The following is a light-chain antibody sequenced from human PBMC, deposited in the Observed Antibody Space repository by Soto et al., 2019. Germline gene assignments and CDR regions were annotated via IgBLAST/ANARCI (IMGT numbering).Light chain of an antibody. CDR3: HSRA. V-gene: IGKV1-5*01. Sequence: DIQMTQSPSTLSGSVGDEVTITCRASQTISRWLAWYQQKPGRAPKLLIYDASTLESGVPSRFSGSGSETEFTLTISRLQPDDFATYFCHSRAFGQGTRLEI. CDR1: QTISRW. J-gene: IGKJ5*01. CDR2: DAS.